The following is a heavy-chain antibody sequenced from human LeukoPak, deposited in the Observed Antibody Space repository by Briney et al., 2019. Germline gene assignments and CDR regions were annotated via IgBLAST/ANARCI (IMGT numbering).Heavy chain of an antibody. J-gene: IGHJ5*02. D-gene: IGHD3-9*01. Sequence: QTGGSLRLSCAASGFTFSSYAMSWVRQAPGKGLEWVSTISGSGGSTNYADSVKGRFTISRDNSKNTLYLQMNSLRAEDTAVYYCAKDRYFDWLASEWFDPWGQGTLVTVSS. CDR2: ISGSGGST. CDR3: AKDRYFDWLASEWFDP. V-gene: IGHV3-23*01. CDR1: GFTFSSYA.